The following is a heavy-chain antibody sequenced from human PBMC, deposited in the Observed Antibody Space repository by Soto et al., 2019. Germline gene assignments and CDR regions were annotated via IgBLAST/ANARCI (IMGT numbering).Heavy chain of an antibody. Sequence: PSETLSLTCTVSGGSISSGDYYWSWIRQPPGKGLEWIGYIYHGGSTYYNPSLKSRVTISVDRSKNQFSLKLSSVTAADTAVYYCARDVRYCSSTSCYMGWFDPWGQGTLVTVSS. V-gene: IGHV4-30-2*01. J-gene: IGHJ5*02. CDR3: ARDVRYCSSTSCYMGWFDP. D-gene: IGHD2-2*02. CDR1: GGSISSGDYY. CDR2: IYHGGST.